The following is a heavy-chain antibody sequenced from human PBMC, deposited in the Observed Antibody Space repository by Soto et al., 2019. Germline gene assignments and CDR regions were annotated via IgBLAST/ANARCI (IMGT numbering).Heavy chain of an antibody. Sequence: PGGSLRLSCAASGFTFSSYGMHWVRQAPGKGLEWVAVIWYDGSNKYYADSVKGRFTISRDNSKNTLYLQMSSLRAEDTAVYYCARADSSGYYQVDYWGQGTLVTVSS. V-gene: IGHV3-33*01. CDR3: ARADSSGYYQVDY. CDR1: GFTFSSYG. CDR2: IWYDGSNK. J-gene: IGHJ4*02. D-gene: IGHD3-22*01.